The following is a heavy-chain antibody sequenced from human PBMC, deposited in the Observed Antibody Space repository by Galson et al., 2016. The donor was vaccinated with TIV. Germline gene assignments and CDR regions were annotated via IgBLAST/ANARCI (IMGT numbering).Heavy chain of an antibody. D-gene: IGHD3-22*01. CDR2: ISASGGTT. CDR3: VKASTYHYDSSGYPSLYYFDF. CDR1: GFSFSTNA. Sequence: SLRLSCAVSGFSFSTNAMSWVRQAPGKGLEWVSTISASGGTTYYADSMKGRLTISKDHSKSTVYPQMDILRADDTAVYYRVKASTYHYDSSGYPSLYYFDFWGRGTMVTVSS. J-gene: IGHJ4*02. V-gene: IGHV3-23*01.